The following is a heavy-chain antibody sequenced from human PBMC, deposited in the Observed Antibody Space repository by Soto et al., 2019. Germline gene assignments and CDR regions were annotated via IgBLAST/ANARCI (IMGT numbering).Heavy chain of an antibody. CDR3: ASSSGWWRLDV. D-gene: IGHD6-19*01. Sequence: QVQLQESGPGLVKPSGTLSLTCGVSGDSINNGYWWTWVRQPPGKGLEWIGEKHHSGSTNYNLSLKSRVSISLDKSKNQFSLKLSSVTAADTAVYFCASSSGWWRLDVWGQGTTVTVSS. J-gene: IGHJ6*02. V-gene: IGHV4-4*02. CDR2: KHHSGST. CDR1: GDSINNGYW.